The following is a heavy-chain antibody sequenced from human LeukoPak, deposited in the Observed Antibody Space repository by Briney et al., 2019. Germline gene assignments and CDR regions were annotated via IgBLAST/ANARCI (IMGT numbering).Heavy chain of an antibody. CDR3: ATATSSSWYLFDY. V-gene: IGHV1-69*04. D-gene: IGHD6-13*01. J-gene: IGHJ4*02. CDR1: GGTFSSYA. Sequence: SVKVSCKASGGTFSSYAISWVRQAPGQGLEWMGRIIPILGIANYAQKFQGRVTITADKSTSTAYMELSSLRSEDTAVYYCATATSSSWYLFDYWGQGTLVTVSS. CDR2: IIPILGIA.